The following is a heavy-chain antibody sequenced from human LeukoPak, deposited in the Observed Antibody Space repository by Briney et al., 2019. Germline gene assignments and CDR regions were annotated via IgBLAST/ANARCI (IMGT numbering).Heavy chain of an antibody. Sequence: GGSLRLSCTVSGFTVSNNYMSWVRQAPGKGLEWVSHIYSGGDTYHADSVKGRFTISRDHSKNTVYLQMNNLRVEDTAVYYCARDTGLWWGQGTLVTVSS. CDR2: IYSGGDT. V-gene: IGHV3-53*01. CDR1: GFTVSNNY. J-gene: IGHJ4*02. D-gene: IGHD2-21*01. CDR3: ARDTGLW.